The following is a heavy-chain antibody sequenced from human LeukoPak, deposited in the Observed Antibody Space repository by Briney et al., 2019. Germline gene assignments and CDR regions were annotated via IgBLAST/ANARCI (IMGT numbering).Heavy chain of an antibody. CDR3: VRDRIGGSYVDYFDY. V-gene: IGHV4-59*01. J-gene: IGHJ4*02. CDR1: GGSISSYY. CDR2: IYYSGST. D-gene: IGHD1-26*01. Sequence: SETLSLTCTVSGGSISSYYWSWIRQPPGKGLEWIGYIYYSGSTNYNPSLKSRVTISVDTSKNQFSLKLSSVTAADTAVYYCVRDRIGGSYVDYFDYWGQGTLVTVS.